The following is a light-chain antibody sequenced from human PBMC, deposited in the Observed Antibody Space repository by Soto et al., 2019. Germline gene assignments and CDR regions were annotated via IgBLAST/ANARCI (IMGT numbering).Light chain of an antibody. V-gene: IGKV1-5*01. CDR2: DAS. J-gene: IGKJ1*01. CDR3: QQYNSYSPWT. CDR1: QSISSW. Sequence: DIQMTQSPSTLSASVGDRVTITCRASQSISSWLAWYQQKPGKAPKLLIYDASSLESGVPSMFSGSGSGTEFTLIISSLQPDDFATYYCQQYNSYSPWTVGQGTKVEIK.